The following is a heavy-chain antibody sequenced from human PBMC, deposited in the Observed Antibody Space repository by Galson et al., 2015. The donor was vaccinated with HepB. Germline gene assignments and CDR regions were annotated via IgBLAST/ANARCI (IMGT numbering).Heavy chain of an antibody. CDR1: GFTFSDYY. CDR2: ISSSSIYT. J-gene: IGHJ4*02. V-gene: IGHV3-11*03. D-gene: IGHD6-19*01. CDR3: AKVFPEKTSGWYRQALYYFDS. Sequence: SLRLSCAASGFTFSDYYMSWIRQAPGKGLEWISDISSSSIYTNYADSVKGRFTISRDNSKNALFLQTNSLRADDTAIYFCAKVFPEKTSGWYRQALYYFDSWGQGTRVTVSS.